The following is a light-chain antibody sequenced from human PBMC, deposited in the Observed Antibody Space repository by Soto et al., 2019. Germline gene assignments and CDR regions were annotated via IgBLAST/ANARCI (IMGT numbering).Light chain of an antibody. CDR1: QCINIW. Sequence: DIQMTQSPSTLSASVVDRVTITCRTSQCINIWLAWYQQKPGKAPKLLIYKASSLESGVPSRFSGSGSGAEFTLTISSLEPEDFAVYYCQQRKNWPPINFGQGKRREIK. CDR2: KAS. J-gene: IGKJ5*01. CDR3: QQRKNWPPIN. V-gene: IGKV1-5*03.